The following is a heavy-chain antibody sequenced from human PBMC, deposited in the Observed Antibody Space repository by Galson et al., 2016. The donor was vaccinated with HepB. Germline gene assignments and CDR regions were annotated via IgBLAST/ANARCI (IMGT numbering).Heavy chain of an antibody. Sequence: PALVKPTQTLTLTCTLSGLSLSTSGVGVAWIRQPPGKALEWLALIYWDDDKDYSPSLKTRLTVTKDSSKNQVVLTVTNVDPVDTATYYCALRDVESWGWFEPWGQGPLVTVSS. CDR2: IYWDDDK. J-gene: IGHJ5*02. V-gene: IGHV2-5*02. CDR3: ALRDVESWGWFEP. CDR1: GLSLSTSGVG. D-gene: IGHD7-27*01.